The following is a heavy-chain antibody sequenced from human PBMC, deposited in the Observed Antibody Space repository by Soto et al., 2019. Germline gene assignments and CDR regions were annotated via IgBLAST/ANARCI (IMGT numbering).Heavy chain of an antibody. D-gene: IGHD2-21*02. J-gene: IGHJ5*02. V-gene: IGHV1-69*01. CDR3: ATSSRKHCRGDTCFENWFDP. CDR1: GGSFSSYV. Sequence: QVHLVQSGAEVKQPGSSVRVSCKASGGSFSSYVISWVRQAPGQGLEWMGGIIPMFGTANYEQRFQGRLTINADERTNTAHMELSTLSSEDSAVYYCATSSRKHCRGDTCFENWFDPWGQGTRVTVSS. CDR2: IIPMFGTA.